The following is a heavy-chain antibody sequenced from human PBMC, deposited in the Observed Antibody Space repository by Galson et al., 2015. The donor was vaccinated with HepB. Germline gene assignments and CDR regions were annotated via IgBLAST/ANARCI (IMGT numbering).Heavy chain of an antibody. CDR1: GGSISSGGYS. D-gene: IGHD3-22*01. CDR2: LHHSGNT. V-gene: IGHV4-30-2*01. CDR3: ARGDSGYHDAFHI. J-gene: IGHJ3*02. Sequence: LSLTCVVSGGSISSGGYSWSWLRQPPGKGLEWIGYLHHSGNTYYNPSLKSRLTISVDRSRNQFSLKLTSVTAADTAVYYCARGDSGYHDAFHIWGQGTLVTVSS.